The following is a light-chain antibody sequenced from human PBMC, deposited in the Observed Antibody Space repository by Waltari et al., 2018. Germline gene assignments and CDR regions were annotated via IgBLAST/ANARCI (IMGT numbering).Light chain of an antibody. CDR3: QQRYSWPLT. CDR2: VAS. J-gene: IGKJ4*01. Sequence: EIVLTQSPATLSLSPGERATLSCRASQSVRSYLAWYQQKPGQAPRLLIYVASKRAPGIPARFSGSGSGTDFTLTISSLEPEDFAVYYCQQRYSWPLTFGGGTKVEIK. V-gene: IGKV3-11*01. CDR1: QSVRSY.